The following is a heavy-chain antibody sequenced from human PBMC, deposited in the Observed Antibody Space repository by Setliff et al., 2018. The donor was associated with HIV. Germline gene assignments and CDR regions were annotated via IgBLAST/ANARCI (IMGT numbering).Heavy chain of an antibody. D-gene: IGHD3-10*01. CDR2: ISTSGGAA. J-gene: IGHJ5*02. Sequence: PGESLKISCAVSGFMFSNYAMNWVRQGPGRELEWVSAISTSGGAADYADSVKGRFTISRDNDKNSVHLQMTSLRAEDTAVYYCASSGSGSYINWFGPWGQGTLVTVSS. V-gene: IGHV3-23*01. CDR1: GFMFSNYA. CDR3: ASSGSGSYINWFGP.